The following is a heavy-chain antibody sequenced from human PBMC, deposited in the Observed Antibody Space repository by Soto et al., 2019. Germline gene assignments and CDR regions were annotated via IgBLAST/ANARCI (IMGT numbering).Heavy chain of an antibody. V-gene: IGHV4-31*03. D-gene: IGHD1-1*01. CDR2: IYYTGNT. CDR3: ASGHDAYKVRD. J-gene: IGHJ4*02. CDR1: GGSISSGGTGSY. Sequence: QVQLQESGPGLVKPSQTLSLTCTVSGGSISSGGTGSYWTWIRQLPGKGLEWIGYIYYTGNTYYHPPLKCRPTISIDTPENQFSLKRTSVTAADTAVYFCASGHDAYKVRDWGQGTLVTVSS.